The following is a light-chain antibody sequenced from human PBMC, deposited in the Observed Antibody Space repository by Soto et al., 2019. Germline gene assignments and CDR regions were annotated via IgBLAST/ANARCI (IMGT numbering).Light chain of an antibody. J-gene: IGLJ1*01. V-gene: IGLV1-44*01. CDR2: DNN. CDR3: AGWAGSLRGFV. CDR1: SSNIGRDP. Sequence: QSALAPPSSAPGTPGPRVTIGCSGSSSNIGRDPVNWYQELPGTAPKLLIYDNNQRPSGVPDRFSGSKSGTSASLDISGLQSEDEADYFCAGWAGSLRGFVFGTGTKVTAL.